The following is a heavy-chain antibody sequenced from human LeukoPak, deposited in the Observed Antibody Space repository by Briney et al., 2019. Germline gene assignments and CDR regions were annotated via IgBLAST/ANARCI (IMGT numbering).Heavy chain of an antibody. D-gene: IGHD3-16*01. CDR2: IGTAGDT. CDR3: ARADRLGAALLASFDY. CDR1: GFTFSSYD. J-gene: IGHJ4*02. Sequence: GGSLRLSCAACGFTFSSYDMHWVRQATGKGLEWVSAIGTAGDTYYPGSVKGRFTISRDNAKNSLYLQMNSLRAEDTAVYYCARADRLGAALLASFDYWGQGTLVTVSS. V-gene: IGHV3-13*01.